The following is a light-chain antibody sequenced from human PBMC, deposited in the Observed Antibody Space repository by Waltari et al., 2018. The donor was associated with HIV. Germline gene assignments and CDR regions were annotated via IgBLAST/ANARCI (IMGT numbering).Light chain of an antibody. J-gene: IGLJ2*01. CDR3: QVWDSSSDHVI. CDR2: DDT. Sequence: SYVLTQPPSVSVAPGQTARIPCGGKNIGSKSVNWYQEKPGQAPVLVVYDDTDRPSGIPERFSGSNSGNTATLTISRVEAGDEADYYCQVWDSSSDHVIFGGGTKLTVL. V-gene: IGLV3-21*02. CDR1: NIGSKS.